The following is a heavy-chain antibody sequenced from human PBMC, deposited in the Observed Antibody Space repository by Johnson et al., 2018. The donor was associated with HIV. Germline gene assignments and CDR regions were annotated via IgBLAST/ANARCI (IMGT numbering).Heavy chain of an antibody. V-gene: IGHV3-23*04. CDR1: GFTFSSYW. CDR3: AKGLNSGSYFDDAFDL. CDR2: ISSSGGTT. Sequence: VQLVESGGGLVQPGGSPRLSCAASGFTFSSYWMHWVRQAPGKGLEWVSSISSSGGTTYYSDSMKGRLPISRDNSKNTLYLQMNSLRADDTAIFYCAKGLNSGSYFDDAFDLWGQGTMVTVSS. J-gene: IGHJ3*01. D-gene: IGHD1-26*01.